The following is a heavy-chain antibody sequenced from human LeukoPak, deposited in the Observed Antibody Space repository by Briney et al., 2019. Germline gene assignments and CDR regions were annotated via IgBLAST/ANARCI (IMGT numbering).Heavy chain of an antibody. CDR3: ARHANPDSYWYFDL. CDR1: GFTFSSYA. J-gene: IGHJ2*01. Sequence: PGRSLRLSCAASGFTFSSYAMHWVRQAPGKGLEWVAVISYDGSNKYYADSVKGRFTISRDNSKNTLYPQMNSLRAEDTAVYYYARHANPDSYWYFDLWGRGTLVTVSS. CDR2: ISYDGSNK. V-gene: IGHV3-30*14.